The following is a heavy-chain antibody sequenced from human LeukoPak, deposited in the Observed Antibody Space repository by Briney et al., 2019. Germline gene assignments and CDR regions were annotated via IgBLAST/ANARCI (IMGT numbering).Heavy chain of an antibody. Sequence: SETLSLTCTVSGGSIRSSYYYWGWIRQPPGKGLEWIGSIYDSGSTYYNPSLKSRATISVDTSKNQFSLKLNSVTAADTAVYYCVRDLGGRSGHWGQGTLVTVSS. CDR3: VRDLGGRSGH. J-gene: IGHJ4*02. D-gene: IGHD1-26*01. CDR1: GGSIRSSYYY. CDR2: IYDSGST. V-gene: IGHV4-39*02.